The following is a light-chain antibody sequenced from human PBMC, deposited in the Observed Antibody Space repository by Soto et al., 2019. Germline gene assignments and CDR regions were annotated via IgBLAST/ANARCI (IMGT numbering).Light chain of an antibody. CDR3: AVWDDSLSDWV. CDR2: TNN. V-gene: IGLV1-47*02. Sequence: QSVLTQPPSASGTPGQRVTSSCSGSSSNFGRDYVYWFQQLPGTAPKLLIYTNNQRPSGVPDRFSGSKSGTSASLAISGLRSEDEAEYYCAVWDDSLSDWVFGGGTKVTVL. CDR1: SSNFGRDY. J-gene: IGLJ3*02.